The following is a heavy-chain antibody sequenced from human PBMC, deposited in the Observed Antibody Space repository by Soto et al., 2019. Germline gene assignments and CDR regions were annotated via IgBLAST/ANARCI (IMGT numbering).Heavy chain of an antibody. V-gene: IGHV4-34*01. CDR3: ARVTSSWGLVSYFDY. D-gene: IGHD6-13*01. Sequence: SETLSLTCAVDGGSFSGYYWSWIRQPPGKGLEWIAEINHSGSTNYNPSLKSRVTMSLGTSKNQFSLKVSSVTAADTAVYYCARVTSSWGLVSYFDYWGQGTLVTVSS. CDR2: INHSGST. J-gene: IGHJ4*02. CDR1: GGSFSGYY.